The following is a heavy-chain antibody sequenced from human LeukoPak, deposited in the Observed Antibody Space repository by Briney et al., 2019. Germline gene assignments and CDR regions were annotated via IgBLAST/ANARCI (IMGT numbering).Heavy chain of an antibody. CDR1: GYTFTDYY. CDR2: INPNSGGT. CDR3: ARARWQLVPYFDS. V-gene: IGHV1-2*02. D-gene: IGHD6-6*01. J-gene: IGHJ4*02. Sequence: ASVKVSCNASGYTFTDYYMHWVRQAPGQGLEWMGWINPNSGGTNFAQKLQGRVAMTRDTSISTAYLELGSLRSDDTAVYFCARARWQLVPYFDSWGQGTLVTVSS.